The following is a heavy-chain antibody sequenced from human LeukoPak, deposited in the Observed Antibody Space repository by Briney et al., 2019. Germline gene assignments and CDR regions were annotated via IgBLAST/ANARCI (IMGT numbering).Heavy chain of an antibody. D-gene: IGHD2-2*01. Sequence: PGGSLRLSCAASGFTFSSYAMSWVRQAPGKGLEWVSAISGSGGSTYYADSVKGRFTISRDNSKNTLYLQMNSLRAEDTAVYYCARDPSPICSSTSCYGDYYYYGMDVWGQGTTVTVSS. J-gene: IGHJ6*02. CDR1: GFTFSSYA. V-gene: IGHV3-23*01. CDR2: ISGSGGST. CDR3: ARDPSPICSSTSCYGDYYYYGMDV.